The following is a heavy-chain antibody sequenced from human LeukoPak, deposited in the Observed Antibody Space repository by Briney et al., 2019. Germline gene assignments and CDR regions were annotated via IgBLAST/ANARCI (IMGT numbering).Heavy chain of an antibody. J-gene: IGHJ3*02. Sequence: PSETLSLTCSVSDDSITMYYWTWIRQPPGKGLEWIGYVDHTGSTNFNPSLNGRVSISRDTTKNLFSLRLSSVTAADTAVYYCASPYSSGWSDAFDIWGQGTMVTVSS. CDR3: ASPYSSGWSDAFDI. CDR1: DDSITMYY. V-gene: IGHV4-59*12. CDR2: VDHTGST. D-gene: IGHD6-19*01.